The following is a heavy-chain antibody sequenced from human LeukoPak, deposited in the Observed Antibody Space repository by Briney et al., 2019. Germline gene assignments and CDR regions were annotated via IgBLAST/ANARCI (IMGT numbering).Heavy chain of an antibody. V-gene: IGHV4-34*01. CDR3: ARDGGHSGSTWFDP. CDR1: GGSFSGYY. J-gene: IGHJ5*02. Sequence: SETLSLTCAVYGGSFSGYYWSWIRQPPGKGLEWIGEINHSGSTNYNPSLKSRVTISVDTSKNQFSLKLSSVTAADTAVYYCARDGGHSGSTWFDPWGQGTLVTVSS. CDR2: INHSGST. D-gene: IGHD6-6*01.